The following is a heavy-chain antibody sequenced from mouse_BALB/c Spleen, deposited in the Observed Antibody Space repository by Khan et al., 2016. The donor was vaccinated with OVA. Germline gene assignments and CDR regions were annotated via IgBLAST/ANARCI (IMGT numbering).Heavy chain of an antibody. J-gene: IGHJ3*01. V-gene: IGHV5-6*01. CDR3: ARLAYYYNSEGFAY. Sequence: EVELVESGGDLVKPGGSLKLSCAASGFTFSTYGMSWVRQTPDMRLEWVATISSGGHYTYYPDSVKGRFIISRDNAKNTLYLQMSSLKSEDTAIYYCARLAYYYNSEGFAYWGQGTLVTVSA. D-gene: IGHD1-1*01. CDR2: ISSGGHYT. CDR1: GFTFSTYG.